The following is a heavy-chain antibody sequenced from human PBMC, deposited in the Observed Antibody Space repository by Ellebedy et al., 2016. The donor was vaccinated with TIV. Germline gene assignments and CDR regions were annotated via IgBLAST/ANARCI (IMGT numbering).Heavy chain of an antibody. J-gene: IGHJ3*02. D-gene: IGHD3-22*01. Sequence: AASVKVSCKVFGYTLTELSIHWVRQAPGKGLEWMGGFDPEDGETIYAQTFQGRVTMTEDTSTDTAYMELSSLRSEDTAVYYGAVTMIVVGGDAFDIWGQGTLVTVSS. CDR2: FDPEDGET. V-gene: IGHV1-24*01. CDR1: GYTLTELS. CDR3: AVTMIVVGGDAFDI.